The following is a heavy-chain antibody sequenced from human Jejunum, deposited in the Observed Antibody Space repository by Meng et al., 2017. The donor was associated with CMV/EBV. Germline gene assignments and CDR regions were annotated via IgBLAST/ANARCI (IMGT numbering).Heavy chain of an antibody. D-gene: IGHD5/OR15-5a*01. J-gene: IGHJ6*02. CDR3: VRDPVVSGLDV. CDR2: IGTGSTK. V-gene: IGHV3-48*04. Sequence: SCTAFGVSLSISSMGWVRQAPGKGLEWVAYIGTGSTKYYADSLAGRFTVSRDDAKNSLYLQMNSLRGEDTAVYFCVRDPVVSGLDVWGQGTTVTVSS. CDR1: GVSLSISS.